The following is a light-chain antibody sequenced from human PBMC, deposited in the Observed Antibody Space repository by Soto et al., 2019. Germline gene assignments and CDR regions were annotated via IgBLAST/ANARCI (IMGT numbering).Light chain of an antibody. V-gene: IGLV2-14*01. Sequence: QSALTQPASVSGSPGQSITISCTGTSSDVGGYNYVSWYQQHPGKAPKLMIYDVSNRPSGVSNRFSGSKSGNTASLTISGLQAEDETDYYCSSYTTISPHEVFGGGTKVTVL. CDR1: SSDVGGYNY. CDR2: DVS. CDR3: SSYTTISPHEV. J-gene: IGLJ2*01.